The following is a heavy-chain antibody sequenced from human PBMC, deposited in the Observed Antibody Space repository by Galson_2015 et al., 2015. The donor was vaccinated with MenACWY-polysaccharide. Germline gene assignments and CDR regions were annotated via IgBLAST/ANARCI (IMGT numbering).Heavy chain of an antibody. J-gene: IGHJ5*02. CDR1: GYTFTTYG. V-gene: IGHV1-8*02. CDR2: MNPNSGNT. Sequence: SVKVSCKASGYTFTTYGISWVRQTTGQGLEWMGWMNPNSGNTGYAQKFQGRVTMTRSTSISIAYMELSSLRSEDTAVYYCARGGKYYYDSSGYLNWFDPWGQGTLVTVSS. D-gene: IGHD3-22*01. CDR3: ARGGKYYYDSSGYLNWFDP.